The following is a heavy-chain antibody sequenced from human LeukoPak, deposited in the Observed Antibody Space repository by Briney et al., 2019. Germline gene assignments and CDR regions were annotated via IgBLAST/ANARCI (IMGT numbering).Heavy chain of an antibody. CDR2: ISAYNGNT. CDR3: ARDLKAYYYNSSGPRGY. CDR1: GYTFTSYG. J-gene: IGHJ4*02. Sequence: ASVKVSCKASGYTFTSYGISWVRQAPGQGLEWMGWISAYNGNTNYAQKLQGRVTMTTDTSTSTAYMELRSLRSDDTAVYYCARDLKAYYYNSSGPRGYWGQGTLVTVSS. V-gene: IGHV1-18*01. D-gene: IGHD3-22*01.